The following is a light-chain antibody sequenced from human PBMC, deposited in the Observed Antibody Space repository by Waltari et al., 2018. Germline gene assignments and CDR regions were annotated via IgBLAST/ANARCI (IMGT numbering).Light chain of an antibody. CDR1: SSNIGPYY. CDR2: RND. Sequence: QSVLTQPPPASEPPGQRVTISCSGSSSNIGPYYLYWYQQLPGTAPKLLIYRNDQRPSGVPDRFSGSKSGTSASLAISGLRSEDEADYYCATWDDTLNMVFGGGTKLTVL. V-gene: IGLV1-47*01. J-gene: IGLJ2*01. CDR3: ATWDDTLNMV.